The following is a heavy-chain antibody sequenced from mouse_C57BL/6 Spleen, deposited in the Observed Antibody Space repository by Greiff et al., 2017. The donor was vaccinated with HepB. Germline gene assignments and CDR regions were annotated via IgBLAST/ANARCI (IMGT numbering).Heavy chain of an antibody. J-gene: IGHJ2*01. V-gene: IGHV1-20*01. D-gene: IGHD2-3*01. Sequence: VQLKQSGPELVKPGDSVKISCKASGYSFTGYFMNWVMQSHGKSLEWIGRINPYNGDTFYNQKFKGKATLTVDKSSSTAHMELRSLTSEDSAVYYCARQASYDGYYYDYWGQGTTLTVSS. CDR2: INPYNGDT. CDR1: GYSFTGYF. CDR3: ARQASYDGYYYDY.